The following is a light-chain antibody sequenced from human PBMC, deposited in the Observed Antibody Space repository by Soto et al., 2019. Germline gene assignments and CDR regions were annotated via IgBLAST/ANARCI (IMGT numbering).Light chain of an antibody. CDR3: QQYYTTPWT. CDR2: WAS. CDR1: ESFLYSSNNKNY. Sequence: DIVMTQSPDSLAVSLGERATINCKSSESFLYSSNNKNYLAWYQQKPGQPPKALIYWASTRESGDPDRFSGSGSGTDFTLTISSLQAEDVAVYYCQQYYTTPWTFGQGTKVDIK. J-gene: IGKJ1*01. V-gene: IGKV4-1*01.